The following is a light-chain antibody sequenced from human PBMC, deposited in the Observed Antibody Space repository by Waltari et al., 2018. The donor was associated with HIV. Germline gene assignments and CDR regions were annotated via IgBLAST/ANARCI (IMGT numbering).Light chain of an antibody. CDR2: GAS. CDR1: QSVGSN. Sequence: EIVMTQSPATLSVSPGERATLSCRASQSVGSNLAWYQQRPGQAPRLLIYGASTRATGIPARFSGSASGTEFTLTISSLQSEDLAVYYCQQYNNWPPLTFGGGTKVEIK. J-gene: IGKJ4*01. V-gene: IGKV3-15*01. CDR3: QQYNNWPPLT.